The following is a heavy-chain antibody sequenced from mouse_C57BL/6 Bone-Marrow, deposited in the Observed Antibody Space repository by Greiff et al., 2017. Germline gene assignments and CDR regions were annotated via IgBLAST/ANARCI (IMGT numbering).Heavy chain of an antibody. CDR3: AIPFITTVVAPYAMDY. Sequence: VQLQQPGAELVKPGASVKLSCKASGYTFTSYWMHWVKQRPGRGLEWIGRIDPNSGGTKYNEKFKSKATLTVDKPSSTAYMQLSSLTSEDSAVYYCAIPFITTVVAPYAMDYWGQGTSVTVSS. J-gene: IGHJ4*01. CDR1: GYTFTSYW. CDR2: IDPNSGGT. V-gene: IGHV1-72*01. D-gene: IGHD1-1*01.